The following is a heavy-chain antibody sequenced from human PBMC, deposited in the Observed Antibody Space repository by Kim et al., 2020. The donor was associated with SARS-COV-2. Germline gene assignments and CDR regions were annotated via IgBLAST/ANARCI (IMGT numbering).Heavy chain of an antibody. CDR3: ARVGIAADQKWFDP. V-gene: IGHV4-31*01. CDR1: GGSISSGGYY. CDR2: IYYSGST. D-gene: IGHD6-13*01. Sequence: SETLSLTCTVSGGSISSGGYYWSWIRQHPGKGLEWIGYIYYSGSTYYNPSLKSLVTLSVDTSKNQFSLKLSSVTAADTAVYYCARVGIAADQKWFDPWGQGTLVTVSS. J-gene: IGHJ5*02.